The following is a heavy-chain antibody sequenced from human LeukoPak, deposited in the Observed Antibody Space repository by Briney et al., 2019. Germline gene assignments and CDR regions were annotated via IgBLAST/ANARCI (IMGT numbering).Heavy chain of an antibody. D-gene: IGHD3-3*01. Sequence: SETLSLTCTVSGGSISSGGYYWSWIRQHPGKGLEWIGYIYYSGSTYYNPSLKSRVTMSVDTSKNQFSLKLSSVTAADTAVYYCARDSKNDFWSGYRPGDAFDIWGQGTMVTVSS. CDR3: ARDSKNDFWSGYRPGDAFDI. CDR2: IYYSGST. J-gene: IGHJ3*02. V-gene: IGHV4-31*03. CDR1: GGSISSGGYY.